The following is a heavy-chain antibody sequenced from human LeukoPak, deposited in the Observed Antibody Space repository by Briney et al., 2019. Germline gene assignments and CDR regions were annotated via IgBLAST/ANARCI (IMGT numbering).Heavy chain of an antibody. V-gene: IGHV3-30*03. J-gene: IGHJ4*02. CDR1: GFTFSSYG. D-gene: IGHD3-3*01. Sequence: GGSLRLSCAASGFTFSSYGMHWVRQAPGKGLEWVAVISYDGSNKYYADSVKGRFTISRDNAKNTLYLQMNSLRAEDTAVYYCVRNLDFWGDSEDYWGQGTLVTVSS. CDR3: VRNLDFWGDSEDY. CDR2: ISYDGSNK.